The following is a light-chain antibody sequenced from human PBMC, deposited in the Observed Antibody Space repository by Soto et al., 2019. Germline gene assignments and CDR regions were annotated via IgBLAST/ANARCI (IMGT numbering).Light chain of an antibody. CDR1: SSDVGAHNY. CDR2: DVS. J-gene: IGLJ2*01. Sequence: QSALTQPASVSGSPGQSIAISCTGTSSDVGAHNYVSWYQQHPGKDPKLMIYDVSNRPSGVSTRFSGFKSGNTASLTISGLQAEDEADYYCSSYTGTTTLVIFGGGTKLTVL. V-gene: IGLV2-14*03. CDR3: SSYTGTTTLVI.